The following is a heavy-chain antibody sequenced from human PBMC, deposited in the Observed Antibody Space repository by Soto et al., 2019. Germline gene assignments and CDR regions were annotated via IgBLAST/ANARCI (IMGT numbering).Heavy chain of an antibody. CDR1: GGSISSGDYY. CDR3: AIAPFYGGNPAVDY. CDR2: IYYSGST. Sequence: QVQLQESGPGLVKPSQTLSLTCTVSGGSISSGDYYWSWIRQPPGKGLEWIGYIYYSGSTYYNPSLKSRVTISVDTSKIQFSLKLSSVTAADTAVYYGAIAPFYGGNPAVDYWGQGTLVTVSS. J-gene: IGHJ4*02. V-gene: IGHV4-30-4*01. D-gene: IGHD4-17*01.